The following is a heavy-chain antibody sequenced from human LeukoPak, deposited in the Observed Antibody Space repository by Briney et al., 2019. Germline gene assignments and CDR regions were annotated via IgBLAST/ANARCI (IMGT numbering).Heavy chain of an antibody. CDR2: ISYDGSNK. D-gene: IGHD6-19*01. J-gene: IGHJ4*02. V-gene: IGHV3-30*04. CDR1: GFTFSSYA. CDR3: ARAGEGYSSGWPFDY. Sequence: PGGSLRLSCAASGFTFSSYAMHWVRQAPGEGLEWVAVISYDGSNKYYADSVKGRFTISRDNSKNTLYLQMNSLRAEDTAVYYCARAGEGYSSGWPFDYWGQGTLVTVSS.